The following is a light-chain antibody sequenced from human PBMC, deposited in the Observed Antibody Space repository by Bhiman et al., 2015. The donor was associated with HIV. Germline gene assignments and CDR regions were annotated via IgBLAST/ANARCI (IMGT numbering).Light chain of an antibody. CDR1: SSDVGSYNL. CDR3: SSYTSSSTYV. V-gene: IGLV2-14*02. CDR2: DVS. J-gene: IGLJ1*01. Sequence: QSVLTQPASVSGSPGQSITISCTGTSSDVGSYNLVSWCQQHPGKAPKLMIYDVSNRPSGVSNRFSGSKSGNTASLTISGLQTEDEADYYCSSYTSSSTYVFGSGTKVTVL.